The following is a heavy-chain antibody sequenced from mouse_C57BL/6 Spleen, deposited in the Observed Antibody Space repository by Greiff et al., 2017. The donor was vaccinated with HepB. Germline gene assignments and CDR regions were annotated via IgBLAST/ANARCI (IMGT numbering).Heavy chain of an antibody. D-gene: IGHD2-1*01. CDR1: GFTFTDYY. Sequence: LVESGGGLVQPGGSLSLSCAASGFTFTDYYMSWVRQPPGKALEWLGFIRNKANGYTTEYSASVKGRFTISRDNSQSILYLQMNALRAEDSATYYCARSLYGNYFAYWGQGTLVTVSA. J-gene: IGHJ3*01. V-gene: IGHV7-3*01. CDR2: IRNKANGYTT. CDR3: ARSLYGNYFAY.